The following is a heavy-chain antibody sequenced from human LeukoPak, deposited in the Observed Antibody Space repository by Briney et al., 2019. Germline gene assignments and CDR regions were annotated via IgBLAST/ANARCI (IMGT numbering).Heavy chain of an antibody. CDR2: ISAYNDNP. D-gene: IGHD1-1*01. CDR3: ARVYSPLWNPYYFVY. CDR1: GYTFTSFG. V-gene: IGHV1-18*01. Sequence: ASVNVSCKASGYTFTSFGIAGVRQAPGQGGGRMVWISAYNDNPNYAQKLRDRVTMTTDTSTSTASMELRSLRSDTTAVYYCARVYSPLWNPYYFVYWGQGTRASVPS. J-gene: IGHJ4*02.